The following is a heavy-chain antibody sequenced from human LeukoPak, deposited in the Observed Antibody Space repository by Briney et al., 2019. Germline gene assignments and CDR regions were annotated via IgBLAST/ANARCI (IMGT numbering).Heavy chain of an antibody. D-gene: IGHD2-2*01. J-gene: IGHJ4*02. CDR1: GFTFSSYG. CDR2: IRYDGSNK. V-gene: IGHV3-30*02. Sequence: TGGSLRLSCAASGFTFSSYGMHGVRQAPGKGLEWVAFIRYDGSNKYYADSVKGRFTISRDNSKNTLYLQMNSLRAEDTAVYYCAKSPITPIVVPAAPYFDYWGQGTLVTVSS. CDR3: AKSPITPIVVPAAPYFDY.